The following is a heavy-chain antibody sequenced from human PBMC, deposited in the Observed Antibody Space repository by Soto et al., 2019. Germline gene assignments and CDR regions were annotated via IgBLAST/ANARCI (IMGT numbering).Heavy chain of an antibody. V-gene: IGHV1-69*13. J-gene: IGHJ5*02. CDR2: IIPIFGTA. Sequence: GASVKVSCKASGGTFSSYAISWVRQAPGQGLEWMGGIIPIFGTANYAQKFQGRVTITADESTSTAYMELSSLRSEDTAVYYCARGDSSSWYANWFDPWGQGTLVTVYS. CDR1: GGTFSSYA. D-gene: IGHD6-13*01. CDR3: ARGDSSSWYANWFDP.